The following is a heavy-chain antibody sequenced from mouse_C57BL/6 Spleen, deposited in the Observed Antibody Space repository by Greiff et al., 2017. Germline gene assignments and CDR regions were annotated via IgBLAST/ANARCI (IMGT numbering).Heavy chain of an antibody. CDR2: INPSSGYT. V-gene: IGHV1-4*01. Sequence: QVQLKESGAELARPGASVKMSCKASGYTFTSYTMHWVKQRPGQGLEWIGYINPSSGYTKYNQKFKDKATLTADKSSSTAYMQLSSLTSEDSAVYYCARSYDGPAWFAYWGQGTLVTVSA. CDR1: GYTFTSYT. J-gene: IGHJ3*01. D-gene: IGHD2-3*01. CDR3: ARSYDGPAWFAY.